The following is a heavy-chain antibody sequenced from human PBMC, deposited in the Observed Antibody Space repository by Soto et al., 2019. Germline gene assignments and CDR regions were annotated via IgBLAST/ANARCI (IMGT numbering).Heavy chain of an antibody. J-gene: IGHJ4*02. CDR1: GGTFSSYS. Sequence: QVQLVQSGAEVKKPGSSVKVSCKASGGTFSSYSINWVRQATGQGLEWMGEIIPIFGTANCAKKFQGRVTIPADESTSTAYMELTSLRSEDTAVYSCARDGGRHCGGIDYWGQGTLVTVSS. V-gene: IGHV1-69*01. CDR2: IIPIFGTA. CDR3: ARDGGRHCGGIDY. D-gene: IGHD1-26*01.